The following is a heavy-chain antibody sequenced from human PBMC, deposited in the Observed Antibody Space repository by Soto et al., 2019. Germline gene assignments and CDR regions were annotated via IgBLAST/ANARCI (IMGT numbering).Heavy chain of an antibody. CDR2: IKSKTDGGTT. Sequence: PGESLKISCAASGFTFSNAWMSWVRQAPGKGLEWVGRIKSKTDGGTTDYAAPVKGRFTISRDDSKNTLYLQMNSLKTEDTAVYYCTTDLYASGYDLGGSDAFDIWGQGTMVTVSS. J-gene: IGHJ3*02. V-gene: IGHV3-15*01. CDR3: TTDLYASGYDLGGSDAFDI. CDR1: GFTFSNAW. D-gene: IGHD5-12*01.